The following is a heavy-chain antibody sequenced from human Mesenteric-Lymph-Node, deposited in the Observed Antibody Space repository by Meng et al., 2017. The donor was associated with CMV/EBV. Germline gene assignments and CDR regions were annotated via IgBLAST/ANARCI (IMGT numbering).Heavy chain of an antibody. CDR1: GGSMSNIDYY. CDR2: IFNSGRT. V-gene: IGHV4-39*07. J-gene: IGHJ5*02. D-gene: IGHD4-17*01. Sequence: SETLSLTCTVSGGSMSNIDYYWGWFRQPPGGGLEWIGSIFNSGRTSYNSSLKSRVTLSIDTSTNQFSLKLSSVTAADTAIYYCARDQTTMINDAGLGYSRLDPWGQGALVTVSS. CDR3: ARDQTTMINDAGLGYSRLDP.